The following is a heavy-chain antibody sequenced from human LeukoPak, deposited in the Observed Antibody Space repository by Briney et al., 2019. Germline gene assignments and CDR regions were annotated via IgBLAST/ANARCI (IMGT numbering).Heavy chain of an antibody. CDR2: IYYSGRT. J-gene: IGHJ6*04. V-gene: IGHV4-59*01. CDR3: AGSSWSTYYYYYGMDG. CDR1: GGPISNYF. Sequence: SETLSLTCTVSGGPISNYFWSWIRQPPGKGLEWIGHIYYSGRTNYNPSLKSRVTISVDTSKNQFSLKLSSVTAADTAVYYCAGSSWSTYYYYYGMDGWGKGTTVTVSS. D-gene: IGHD6-13*01.